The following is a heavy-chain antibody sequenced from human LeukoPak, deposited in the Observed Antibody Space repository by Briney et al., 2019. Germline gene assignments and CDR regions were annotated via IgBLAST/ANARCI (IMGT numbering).Heavy chain of an antibody. J-gene: IGHJ4*02. V-gene: IGHV3-23*01. CDR3: ARLFGDVTTYDY. CDR2: ITGSGAGT. Sequence: GGSLRLSCAASGFSISIYAMTWVRRAPGKGLEWVSSITGSGAGTSYADSVKGRFTISRDNAENSLYLQMNSLRAEDTAVYYCARLFGDVTTYDYWGQGTLATVSS. CDR1: GFSISIYA. D-gene: IGHD4-17*01.